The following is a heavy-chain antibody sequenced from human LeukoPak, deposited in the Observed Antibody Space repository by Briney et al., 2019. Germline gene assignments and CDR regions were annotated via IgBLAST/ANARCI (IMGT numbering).Heavy chain of an antibody. CDR1: GFTFSSYA. V-gene: IGHV3-64*01. CDR3: AREEVSVRGFLHYTYSYYIDV. Sequence: GGSLRLSCAASGFTFSSYAMHWVRQAPGKGLEYVSAISSNGGSTYYANSVKGRFTISRDNSKNTLYLQMGSLRAEDMAVYYCAREEVSVRGFLHYTYSYYIDVWGSGTTVTVSS. D-gene: IGHD3-10*01. CDR2: ISSNGGST. J-gene: IGHJ6*03.